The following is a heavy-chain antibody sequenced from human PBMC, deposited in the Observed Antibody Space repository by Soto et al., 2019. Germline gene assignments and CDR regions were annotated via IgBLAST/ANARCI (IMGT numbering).Heavy chain of an antibody. CDR3: AKVPKQWLRLRGPFDY. V-gene: IGHV3-23*01. Sequence: EVQLLESGGGLVQPGGSLRLSCAASGFTFSSYAMSWVRQAPGKGLEWVSAISGSGGSTYYADSVKGRFTISRDNSKNTLYLQMNSLRAEDTAVYYCAKVPKQWLRLRGPFDYWGQGTLVTVSS. J-gene: IGHJ4*02. D-gene: IGHD5-12*01. CDR2: ISGSGGST. CDR1: GFTFSSYA.